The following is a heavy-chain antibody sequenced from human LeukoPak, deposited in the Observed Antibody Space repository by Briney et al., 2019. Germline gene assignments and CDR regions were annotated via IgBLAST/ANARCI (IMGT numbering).Heavy chain of an antibody. D-gene: IGHD4-11*01. CDR1: GGSINSYY. V-gene: IGHV4-59*01. CDR2: IYYSGTT. J-gene: IGHJ6*03. CDR3: ARVAYSTPGYYYMDV. Sequence: PSETLSLTCTVSGGSINSYYWSWIRQPPGKGLEWIGYIYYSGTTIYNPSLKCRVTISVDTSKSQFSLKLSFVTTADTALYYCARVAYSTPGYYYMDVWGKGTTVTV.